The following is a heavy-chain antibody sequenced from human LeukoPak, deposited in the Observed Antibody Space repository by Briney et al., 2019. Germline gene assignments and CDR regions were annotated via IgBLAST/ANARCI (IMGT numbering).Heavy chain of an antibody. V-gene: IGHV4-4*07. CDR3: ARVSGYDWEGFYDY. D-gene: IGHD5-12*01. CDR2: IYTSGST. Sequence: SETLSLTCTVSGGSISSYYWSWIRQPAGKGLEWIGRIYTSGSTNYNPSLKSRVTISVDTSKNQFSLKLSSVTAADTAMYYCARVSGYDWEGFYDYWGQGSLVTVSS. J-gene: IGHJ4*02. CDR1: GGSISSYY.